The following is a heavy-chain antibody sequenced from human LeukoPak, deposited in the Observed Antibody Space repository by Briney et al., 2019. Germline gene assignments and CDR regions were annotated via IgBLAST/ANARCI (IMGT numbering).Heavy chain of an antibody. D-gene: IGHD6-19*01. CDR1: VYTFTSYY. J-gene: IGHJ6*03. Sequence: ASVKVSCKASVYTFTSYYLHWVRQAPGQGLEWMGWINPDSSGTNYAQKFQGRVTMTRDTSISTAYMDLSRLRSDDTAVYYCARPYSSGWSNYYMDVWGKGTTVTVSS. V-gene: IGHV1-2*02. CDR3: ARPYSSGWSNYYMDV. CDR2: INPDSSGT.